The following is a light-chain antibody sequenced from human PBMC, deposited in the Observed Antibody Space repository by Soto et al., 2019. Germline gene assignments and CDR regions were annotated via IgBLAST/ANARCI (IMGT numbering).Light chain of an antibody. CDR1: RGHTNYA. CDR2: VNSDGSH. Sequence: QPVLTQSPSASASLGASVKLTCTLSRGHTNYAIAWHQQQPEKGPRYLMKVNSDGSHTKGDGIPDRFSGSSSGAERYLIISSLQSEDEADYYCQTQRAFGGGTKLTVL. J-gene: IGLJ2*01. V-gene: IGLV4-69*01. CDR3: QTQRA.